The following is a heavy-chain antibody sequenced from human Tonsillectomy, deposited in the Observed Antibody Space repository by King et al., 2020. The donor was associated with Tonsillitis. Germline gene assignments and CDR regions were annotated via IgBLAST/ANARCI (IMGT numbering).Heavy chain of an antibody. J-gene: IGHJ1*01. CDR2: MKSKTEGGTT. CDR3: TTERNCGGDCYSRYFQH. Sequence: VQLGESGGGLVKPGGSLRLSCAASGFTFSNAWMSWVRQAPGKGLEWVGRMKSKTEGGTTDYAAPVKGRFTISRDDSKNTLYLKMNSLKTEDTAVYYCTTERNCGGDCYSRYFQHWGQGTLVTVSS. V-gene: IGHV3-15*01. CDR1: GFTFSNAW. D-gene: IGHD2-21*01.